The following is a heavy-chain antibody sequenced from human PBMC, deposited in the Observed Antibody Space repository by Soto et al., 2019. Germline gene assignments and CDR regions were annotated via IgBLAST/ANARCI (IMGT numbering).Heavy chain of an antibody. CDR3: ARTYYDFWSGTGFHYYYYGMDV. D-gene: IGHD3-3*01. Sequence: GGSLRLSCAASGFTFSSYAMHWVRQAPGKGLEWVAVISYDGSNKYYADSVKGRFTISRDNSKNTLYLQMNSLRAEDTAVYYCARTYYDFWSGTGFHYYYYGMDVWGQGTTVTVS. J-gene: IGHJ6*02. V-gene: IGHV3-30-3*01. CDR2: ISYDGSNK. CDR1: GFTFSSYA.